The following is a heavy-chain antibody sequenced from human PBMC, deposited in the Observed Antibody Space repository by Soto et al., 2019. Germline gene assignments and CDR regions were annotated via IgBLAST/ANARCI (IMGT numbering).Heavy chain of an antibody. J-gene: IGHJ6*02. CDR3: AITRRDGYNNYYYYYGMDV. CDR2: ISSSSSYI. D-gene: IGHD5-12*01. CDR1: GLTFSSYN. Sequence: EVQLVESGGGLVKPGRSLRLSCAASGLTFSSYNMNWVRQAPGKGLEWVSSISSSSSYIYYADSVKGRFTISRDNAKNSLYLQMNSLRAEDTAVYYCAITRRDGYNNYYYYYGMDVWGQGTTVTVSS. V-gene: IGHV3-21*01.